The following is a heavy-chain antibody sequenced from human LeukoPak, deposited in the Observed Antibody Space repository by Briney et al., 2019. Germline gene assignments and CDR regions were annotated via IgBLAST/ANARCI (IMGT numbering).Heavy chain of an antibody. CDR1: GLTFSSYG. J-gene: IGHJ4*02. D-gene: IGHD4-17*01. Sequence: GGSLRLSCAASGLTFSSYGMHWVRQAPGKGLEWVANIKQDGSEKYYVDSVKGRFTISRDNAKNSLYLQMNSLRAEDTAVYYCARVHGDYSGVPGYWGQGTLVTVSS. CDR2: IKQDGSEK. CDR3: ARVHGDYSGVPGY. V-gene: IGHV3-7*01.